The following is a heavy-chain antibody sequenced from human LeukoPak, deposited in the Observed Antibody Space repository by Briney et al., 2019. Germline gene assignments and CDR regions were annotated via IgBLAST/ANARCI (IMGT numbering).Heavy chain of an antibody. J-gene: IGHJ6*03. CDR3: ARHLPTSIFYSCMDV. D-gene: IGHD2-21*01. CDR2: IYHSGST. V-gene: IGHV4-39*01. CDR1: GGSISSSGDY. Sequence: PSETLSLTCTVSGGSISSSGDYWGWIRQPPGKGLEWIGSIYHSGSTYYSPSLKSRVTISVDTPKNQFSLKLSSVSAADTAVYYCARHLPTSIFYSCMDVWGKGTTVTVSS.